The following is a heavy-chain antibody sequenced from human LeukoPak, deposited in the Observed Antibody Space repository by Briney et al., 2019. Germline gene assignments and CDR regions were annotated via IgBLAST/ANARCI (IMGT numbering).Heavy chain of an antibody. CDR1: GFTFGDYA. Sequence: PGGSLRLSCAASGFTFGDYAMHWVRQAPGKGLEWVSGISWSSGSIGYADSVKGRFTISRDNAKNSLYLQMNSLRAEDTAVYYCARLPNVLRFLEWLSDYYYGMDVWGQGTTVTVSS. CDR2: ISWSSGSI. D-gene: IGHD3-3*01. CDR3: ARLPNVLRFLEWLSDYYYGMDV. V-gene: IGHV3-9*01. J-gene: IGHJ6*02.